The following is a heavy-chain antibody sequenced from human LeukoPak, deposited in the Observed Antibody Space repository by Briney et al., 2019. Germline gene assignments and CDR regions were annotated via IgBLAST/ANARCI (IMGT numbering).Heavy chain of an antibody. CDR3: AKVRGDIVVVVAATPFDY. Sequence: HPGGSLRLSCAAPGFTFSSYAMSWVRQAPGKGLEWVSAISGSGGSTYYADSVKGRFTISRDNSKNTPYLQMNSLRAEDTAVYYCAKVRGDIVVVVAATPFDYWGQGTLVTVSS. D-gene: IGHD2-15*01. CDR2: ISGSGGST. V-gene: IGHV3-23*01. J-gene: IGHJ4*02. CDR1: GFTFSSYA.